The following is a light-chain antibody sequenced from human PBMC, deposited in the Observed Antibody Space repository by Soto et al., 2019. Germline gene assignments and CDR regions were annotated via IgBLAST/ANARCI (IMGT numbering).Light chain of an antibody. CDR3: QQYGSSPPT. J-gene: IGKJ1*01. CDR2: GAS. V-gene: IGKV3-20*01. Sequence: EIVLTQSPGTPSLSPGEKATLSCRASQSVSSSYIAWYQQKPGQAPRLLIYGASSRATGIPDRFSGSGSGTDFTLTISRLEPEDFAVYYCQQYGSSPPTFGQGTKVEIK. CDR1: QSVSSSY.